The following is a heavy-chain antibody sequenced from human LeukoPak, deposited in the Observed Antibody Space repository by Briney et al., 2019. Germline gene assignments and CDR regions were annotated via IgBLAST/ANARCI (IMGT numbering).Heavy chain of an antibody. CDR1: GGTFSSYA. D-gene: IGHD1-7*01. V-gene: IGHV1-69*05. CDR3: ARGVTGTTTYNWFDP. Sequence: EASVKVSCKASGGTFSSYAISWVRQAPGQGLEWMGRIIPIFGTANYAQKFQGRVTITTDESTSTAYMELSSLRSEDTAVYYCARGVTGTTTYNWFDPWGQGTLVTVSS. CDR2: IIPIFGTA. J-gene: IGHJ5*02.